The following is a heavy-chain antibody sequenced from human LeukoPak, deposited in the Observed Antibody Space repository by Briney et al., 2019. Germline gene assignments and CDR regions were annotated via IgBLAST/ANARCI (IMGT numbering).Heavy chain of an antibody. Sequence: SETLSLTCTVSNGSISSYYWSWIRQPPGKGLEWIGYIYTTGSTNYNPSLKSRVTISVDTSKNQFSLKLSSVTAADTAVYYCARRTGRKTYYYDSSGREAFDIWGQGTMVTVSS. CDR2: IYTTGST. CDR3: ARRTGRKTYYYDSSGREAFDI. D-gene: IGHD3-22*01. V-gene: IGHV4-4*08. J-gene: IGHJ3*02. CDR1: NGSISSYY.